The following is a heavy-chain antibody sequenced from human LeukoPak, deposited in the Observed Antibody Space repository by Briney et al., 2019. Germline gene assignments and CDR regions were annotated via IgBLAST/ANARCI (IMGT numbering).Heavy chain of an antibody. CDR3: AKVEKYDYVWGSYRSPDY. J-gene: IGHJ4*02. D-gene: IGHD3-16*02. CDR1: GFTFSSYA. Sequence: GGPLRLSCAASGFTFSSYAMSWVRQAPGKGLEWVSAISGSGGSTYYADSVKGRFTISRDNSKNTLYLQMNSLRAEDTAVYYCAKVEKYDYVWGSYRSPDYWGQGTLVTVSS. V-gene: IGHV3-23*01. CDR2: ISGSGGST.